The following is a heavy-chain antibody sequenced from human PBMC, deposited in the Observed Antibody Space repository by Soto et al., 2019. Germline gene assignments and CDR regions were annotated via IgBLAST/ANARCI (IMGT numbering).Heavy chain of an antibody. Sequence: SMKVSCKASGFIFTSSSVQWARQARGQRLEWIGWITVGTGNTNYAQKFQERVTITRDMSTSTAYMELSNLRSEDTAIYYCAAGDSSGYYGGWGQGTQVTVSS. V-gene: IGHV1-58*01. J-gene: IGHJ4*02. CDR2: ITVGTGNT. D-gene: IGHD3-22*01. CDR3: AAGDSSGYYGG. CDR1: GFIFTSSS.